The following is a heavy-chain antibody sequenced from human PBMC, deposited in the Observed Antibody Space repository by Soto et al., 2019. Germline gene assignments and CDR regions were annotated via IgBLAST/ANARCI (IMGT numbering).Heavy chain of an antibody. V-gene: IGHV3-23*01. Sequence: QAGGSLRLSCVVSGIDFSNYAMTWVRQAPGKGLEWVAISSTSGRSTYHADSVRGRFTISRDNSKNTLYLHMANLRAEDTAVYYCAKDGNWLDVFLDLWGQGTPVTVS. J-gene: IGHJ4*02. CDR2: SSTSGRST. CDR3: AKDGNWLDVFLDL. CDR1: GIDFSNYA. D-gene: IGHD6-19*01.